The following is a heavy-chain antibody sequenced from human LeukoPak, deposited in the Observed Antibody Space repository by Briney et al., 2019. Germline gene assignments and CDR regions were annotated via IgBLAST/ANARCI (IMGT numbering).Heavy chain of an antibody. CDR1: GFTFSSYG. CDR3: AHIVVVPAASLRFDY. J-gene: IGHJ4*02. CDR2: IWYDGSNK. D-gene: IGHD2-2*01. V-gene: IGHV3-33*01. Sequence: PGRSLRLSCAASGFTFSSYGMHWVRQAPGKGLEWVAVIWYDGSNKYYADSVKGRFTISRDNSKNTLYLQMNSLRAEDTAVYYCAHIVVVPAASLRFDYWGQGTLVTVSS.